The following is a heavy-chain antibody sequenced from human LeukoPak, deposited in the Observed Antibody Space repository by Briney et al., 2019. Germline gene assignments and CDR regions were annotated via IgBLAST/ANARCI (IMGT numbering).Heavy chain of an antibody. CDR2: IYSGGSA. V-gene: IGHV3-53*01. CDR3: ARAATKYWPFDS. D-gene: IGHD2-15*01. J-gene: IGHJ4*02. Sequence: GGSLRLSCAASGFTVTSNYISWVRQAPGKGLEWVSVIYSGGSASYADSVKGRFTISRDNFKNTLYLQMNSLRAEDTAVYYCARAATKYWPFDSWGQGTLVTVSS. CDR1: GFTVTSNY.